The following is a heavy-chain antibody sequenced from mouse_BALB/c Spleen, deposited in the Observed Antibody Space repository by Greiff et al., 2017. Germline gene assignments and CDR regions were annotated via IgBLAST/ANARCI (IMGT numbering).Heavy chain of an antibody. CDR3: ARDDYDGGAWFAY. Sequence: EVQLQESGPGLVKPSQSLSLTCTVTGYSITSDYAWNWIRQFPGNKLEWMGYISYSGSTSYNPSLKSRISITRDTSKNQFFLQLNSVTTEDTATYYCARDDYDGGAWFAYWGQGTLVTVSA. CDR2: ISYSGST. CDR1: GYSITSDYA. V-gene: IGHV3-2*02. D-gene: IGHD2-4*01. J-gene: IGHJ3*01.